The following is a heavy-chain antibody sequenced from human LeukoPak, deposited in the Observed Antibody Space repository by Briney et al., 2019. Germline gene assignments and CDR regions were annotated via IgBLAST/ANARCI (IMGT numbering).Heavy chain of an antibody. V-gene: IGHV3-30*03. D-gene: IGHD3-10*01. CDR3: ARVYGSEIDY. Sequence: GRSLRLSCAASGFGFGSYNMYWVRQAPGRGLEWVTLISFDGNDKKYADSVKGRFTVSRDNSRNTLFLQMNSLRPEDTAVYYCARVYGSEIDYWGQGTLVTVSS. CDR1: GFGFGSYN. CDR2: ISFDGNDK. J-gene: IGHJ4*02.